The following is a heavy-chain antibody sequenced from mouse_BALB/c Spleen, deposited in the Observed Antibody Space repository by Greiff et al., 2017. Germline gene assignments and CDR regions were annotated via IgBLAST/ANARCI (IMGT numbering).Heavy chain of an antibody. CDR3: ARFPYGNFAMDY. D-gene: IGHD2-1*01. CDR2: IYPGDGDT. CDR1: GYAFSSSW. Sequence: VQLQESGPELVKPGASVKISCKASGYAFSSSWMNWVKQRPGQGLEWIGRIYPGDGDTNYNGKFKGKATLTADKSSSTAYMQLSSLTSVDSAVYFCARFPYGNFAMDYWGQGTSVTVSS. V-gene: IGHV1-82*01. J-gene: IGHJ4*01.